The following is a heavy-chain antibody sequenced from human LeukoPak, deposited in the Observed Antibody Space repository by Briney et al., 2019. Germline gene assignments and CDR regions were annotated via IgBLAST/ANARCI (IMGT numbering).Heavy chain of an antibody. D-gene: IGHD6-19*01. CDR1: GGSISSYY. Sequence: SETLSLTCTVSGGSISSYYWNWIRQPPGKGLEWIGYIYYSGSTNYNPSLESRVTISVDTSKNQFSLKLSSVTAADTAVYYCARGGWYPESFQHWGQGALVTVSS. J-gene: IGHJ1*01. CDR3: ARGGWYPESFQH. CDR2: IYYSGST. V-gene: IGHV4-59*01.